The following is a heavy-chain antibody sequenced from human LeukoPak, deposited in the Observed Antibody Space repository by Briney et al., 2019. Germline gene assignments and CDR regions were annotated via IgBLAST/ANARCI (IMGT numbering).Heavy chain of an antibody. CDR1: GFTFSTYW. Sequence: PGGSLRLSCAASGFTFSTYWMHWVRQAPGKGLVWVARIKGDGSSTIYADSVKGRFTISRDNSKNTLYLQVNSLRAEDTAVYYCARAYYDILTGYYSGSSTTFDYWGQGTLVTVSS. CDR2: IKGDGSST. D-gene: IGHD3-9*01. J-gene: IGHJ4*02. V-gene: IGHV3-74*01. CDR3: ARAYYDILTGYYSGSSTTFDY.